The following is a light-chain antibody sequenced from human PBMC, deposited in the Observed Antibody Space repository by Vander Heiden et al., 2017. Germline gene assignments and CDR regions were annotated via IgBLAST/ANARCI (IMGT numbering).Light chain of an antibody. Sequence: ELVLTQSPATLSVSPGARATLSCRASQSVSSNLAWYQQKPGQAPRLLSYGASTRATGIPARFSGSGSGTEFTLTISSLQSEDFAVYYCQQYNNWPPYTFGQGTKLEIK. V-gene: IGKV3-15*01. J-gene: IGKJ2*01. CDR3: QQYNNWPPYT. CDR1: QSVSSN. CDR2: GAS.